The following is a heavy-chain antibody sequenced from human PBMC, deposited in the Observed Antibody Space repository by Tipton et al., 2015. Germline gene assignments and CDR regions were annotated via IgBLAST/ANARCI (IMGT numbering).Heavy chain of an antibody. CDR2: INHSGST. CDR1: GGSFSGYY. Sequence: TLSLTCAVYGGSFSGYYWSWIRQPPGKGLEWIGEINHSGSTNYNPSLKSRVTISVDTSRNQLSLKLSPVTAADTAVYYCAGTLWSGYADYYGMDVWGQGTTVTVSS. J-gene: IGHJ6*02. D-gene: IGHD3-3*01. CDR3: AGTLWSGYADYYGMDV. V-gene: IGHV4-34*01.